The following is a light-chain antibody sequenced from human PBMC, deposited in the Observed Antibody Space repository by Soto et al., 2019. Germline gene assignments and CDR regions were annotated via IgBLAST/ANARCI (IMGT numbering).Light chain of an antibody. CDR1: QSISSY. J-gene: IGKJ4*01. CDR3: QQSYSAPLT. Sequence: DIQMRQYHTSLSASVGDRVTLTCRASQSISSYLNWYQQKPGKAPKLLIYAASSLQGGVPSRFSGSESGTDFTLTISSLQPEDFATYYCQQSYSAPLTFGGGTNVDIK. V-gene: IGKV1-39*01. CDR2: AAS.